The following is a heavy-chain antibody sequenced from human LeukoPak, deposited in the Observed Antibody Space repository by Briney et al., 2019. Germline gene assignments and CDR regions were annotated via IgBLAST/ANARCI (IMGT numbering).Heavy chain of an antibody. V-gene: IGHV3-30-3*01. D-gene: IGHD4-23*01. CDR1: GFTFSSYA. Sequence: PGGSLRLSCAASGFTFSSYAMHWVRQAPGKGLEWVAVISYDGSNKYYADSVKGRFTTSRDNSKNTLYLQMNSLRAEDTAVYYCASPLGWDFDYWGQGTLVTVSS. CDR2: ISYDGSNK. CDR3: ASPLGWDFDY. J-gene: IGHJ4*02.